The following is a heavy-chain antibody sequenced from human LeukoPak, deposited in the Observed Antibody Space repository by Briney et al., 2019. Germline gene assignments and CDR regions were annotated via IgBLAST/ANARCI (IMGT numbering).Heavy chain of an antibody. D-gene: IGHD3-10*01. CDR2: ITGSGTST. V-gene: IGHV3-23*01. CDR3: AKARYGTGTYSAFDI. CDR1: GLTFTNYA. J-gene: IGHJ3*02. Sequence: PGGSLRLSCAASGLTFTNYAMTWVRQTPGKGPEWDSTITGSGTSTYYADSVKGRFTISRDISKNTLYLHMNSLRADDTALYYCAKARYGTGTYSAFDIWGQGTMVTVSS.